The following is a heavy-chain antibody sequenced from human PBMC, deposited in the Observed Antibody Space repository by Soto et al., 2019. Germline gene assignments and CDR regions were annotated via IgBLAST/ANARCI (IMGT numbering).Heavy chain of an antibody. V-gene: IGHV4-30-4*01. J-gene: IGHJ4*02. CDR3: ARGSGHGYYFAY. Sequence: QVQLQESGPGLVKPSQTLSLTCTVSGGSISSGDYYWSWIRQPPGKGLEWIGYIYYSGSTHYNPSLRSRVSISVDTSETQFSLKLCTVMAADTAVYYCARGSGHGYYFAYWGQGTLVTVSS. D-gene: IGHD5-12*01. CDR1: GGSISSGDYY. CDR2: IYYSGST.